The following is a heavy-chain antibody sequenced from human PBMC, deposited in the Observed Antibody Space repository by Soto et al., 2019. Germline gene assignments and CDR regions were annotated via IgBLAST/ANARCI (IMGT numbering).Heavy chain of an antibody. V-gene: IGHV1-2*04. J-gene: IGHJ4*02. Sequence: ASVKVSCKASGYTFTGYYMHWVRQAPGQGLEWMGWINPNSGGTNYAQKFQGWVTMTRDTSISTAYMELSRLRSDDTAVYYCARDPDYCSGGSCSFDYWGQGTLVTVSS. CDR3: ARDPDYCSGGSCSFDY. D-gene: IGHD2-15*01. CDR2: INPNSGGT. CDR1: GYTFTGYY.